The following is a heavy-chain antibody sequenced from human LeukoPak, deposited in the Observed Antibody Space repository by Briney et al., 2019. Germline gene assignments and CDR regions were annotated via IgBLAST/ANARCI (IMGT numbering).Heavy chain of an antibody. CDR2: VSGSGGST. J-gene: IGHJ4*02. Sequence: GGSLRLSCAASGFTFSSYGMAWVRQAPGKGLEWVSSVSGSGGSTHYADSVKGRFTISRDNSKNTLYLQMSSLRAEDTAIYYCAKWQGVIHWGYFDSWGQGTLVTVSS. CDR1: GFTFSSYG. CDR3: AKWQGVIHWGYFDS. D-gene: IGHD3-16*02. V-gene: IGHV3-23*01.